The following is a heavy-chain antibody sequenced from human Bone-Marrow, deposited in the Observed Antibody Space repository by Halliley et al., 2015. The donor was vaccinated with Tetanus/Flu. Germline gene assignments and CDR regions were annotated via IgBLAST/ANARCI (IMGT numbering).Heavy chain of an antibody. V-gene: IGHV1-18*01. CDR2: ISGYNGNT. CDR3: AKDRARWELQKDFDY. J-gene: IGHJ4*02. Sequence: MGWISGYNGNTNYAQKFQGRVTMTTDTSTSTAYMELRGLRSDDTAVYYCAKDRARWELQKDFDYWGQGTLVTVSS. D-gene: IGHD1-26*01.